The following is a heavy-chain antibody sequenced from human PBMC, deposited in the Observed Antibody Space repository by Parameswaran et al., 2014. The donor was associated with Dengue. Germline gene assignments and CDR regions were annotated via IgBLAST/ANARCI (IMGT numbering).Heavy chain of an antibody. D-gene: IGHD6-19*01. CDR2: IYYSGST. CDR3: ARLGSIAVAERVDP. J-gene: IGHJ5*02. V-gene: IGHV4-39*01. Sequence: VRQAPGKGLEWIGSIYYSGSTYYNPSLKSRVTISVDTSKNQFFLKLSSVTAADTAVYYCARLGSIAVAERVDPWGQGTLVTVSS.